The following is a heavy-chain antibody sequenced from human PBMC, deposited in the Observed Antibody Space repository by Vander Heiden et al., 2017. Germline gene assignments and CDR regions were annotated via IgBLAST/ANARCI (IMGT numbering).Heavy chain of an antibody. D-gene: IGHD3-22*01. CDR2: ISSSGSTI. J-gene: IGHJ3*02. V-gene: IGHV3-11*01. CDR3: ARAPMIVVVNDAFDI. CDR1: GFTFMDYY. Sequence: QVQLVESGGGLVKPGGSLRPSSAVFGFTFMDYYMSWIRQAPGKGLEWVSYISSSGSTIYYADSVKGRFTISRDNAKNSLYLQMNSLRAEDTAVYYCARAPMIVVVNDAFDIWGQGTMVTVSS.